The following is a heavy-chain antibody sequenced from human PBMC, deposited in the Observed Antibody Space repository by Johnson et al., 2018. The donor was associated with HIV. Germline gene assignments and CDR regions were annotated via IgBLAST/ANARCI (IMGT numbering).Heavy chain of an antibody. J-gene: IGHJ3*02. CDR2: ISYDGSNQ. D-gene: IGHD1-7*01. CDR3: ASPGITGTLGAFDI. V-gene: IGHV3-30*14. Sequence: QVQLVESGGGVVQPGTSLRLACAASGFTFNSYAMHWVCQAPGKGLEWVAVISYDGSNQYYADSVKGRFTIARDNSKNTLYLQMNSLRAEDTAVYYCASPGITGTLGAFDIWGQGTMVTVSS. CDR1: GFTFNSYA.